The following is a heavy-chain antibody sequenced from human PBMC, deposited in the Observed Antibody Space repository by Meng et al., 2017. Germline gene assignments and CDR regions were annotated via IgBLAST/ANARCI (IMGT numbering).Heavy chain of an antibody. Sequence: KVSCKASGGTFSSYAISWVRQMPGKGLEWMGIIYPGDSDTRYSPSFQGQVTISADKSISTAYLQWSSLKASDTAMYYCARYSSGWLYYGMDVWGQGTTVTGSS. CDR3: ARYSSGWLYYGMDV. D-gene: IGHD6-19*01. CDR1: GGTFSSYA. CDR2: IYPGDSDT. J-gene: IGHJ6*02. V-gene: IGHV5-51*01.